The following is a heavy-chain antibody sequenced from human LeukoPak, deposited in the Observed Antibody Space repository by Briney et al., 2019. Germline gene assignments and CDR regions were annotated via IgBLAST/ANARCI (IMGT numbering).Heavy chain of an antibody. CDR1: GFTFSSYG. CDR2: IWYDGSNK. V-gene: IGHV3-30*02. CDR3: AKDYGYYDFWSGYNWFDP. Sequence: GSLRLSCAASGFTFSSYGMHWVRQAPGKGLEWVAVIWYDGSNKYYADSVKGRFTISRDNSKNTLYLQMNSLRAEDTAVYYCAKDYGYYDFWSGYNWFDPWGQGTLVTVSS. D-gene: IGHD3-3*01. J-gene: IGHJ5*02.